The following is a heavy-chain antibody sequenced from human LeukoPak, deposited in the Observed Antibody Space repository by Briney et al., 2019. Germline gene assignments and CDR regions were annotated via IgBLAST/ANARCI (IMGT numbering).Heavy chain of an antibody. CDR2: IYYGGNT. D-gene: IGHD6-19*01. CDR1: GGSMSPYF. J-gene: IGHJ5*01. CDR3: ARGHNSGWYNWFDS. V-gene: IGHV4-59*08. Sequence: SETLSLTCTVSGGSMSPYFWSWIRQPPGKGLEWIGYIYYGGNTKYNPSLKSRVTITVDTPNNQFSLWLTSVTAADTAVYYCARGHNSGWYNWFDSWGQGTLVTISS.